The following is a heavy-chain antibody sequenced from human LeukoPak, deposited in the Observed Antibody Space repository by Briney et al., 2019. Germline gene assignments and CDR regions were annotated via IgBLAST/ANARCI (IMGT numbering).Heavy chain of an antibody. J-gene: IGHJ4*02. D-gene: IGHD5-12*01. CDR2: IYNSGST. CDR1: GGSISSYY. CDR3: AKHAESGYDRFDH. Sequence: SETLSLTCSVSGGSISSYYWSWIRQPPGKGLEWIGYIYNSGSTGYKSPLKSRVTMSGDTSKNQFSLNLSSVTAADTAVYYCAKHAESGYDRFDHWGQGTLVTVSS. V-gene: IGHV4-59*08.